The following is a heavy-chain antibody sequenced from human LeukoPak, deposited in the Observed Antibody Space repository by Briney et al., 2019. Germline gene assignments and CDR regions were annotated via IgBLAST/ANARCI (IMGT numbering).Heavy chain of an antibody. V-gene: IGHV3-30*18. D-gene: IGHD2-15*01. Sequence: PGMSLRLSCAASGFTFSDFGMHWVRQAPGKGLEWMAAISYDGRRTHYADSVEARFTISRDNSESTLFLQMHSLKPEDTAVYYCAKVRGRCSGGSCYSLDCWGQGTLVIV. J-gene: IGHJ4*02. CDR3: AKVRGRCSGGSCYSLDC. CDR1: GFTFSDFG. CDR2: ISYDGRRT.